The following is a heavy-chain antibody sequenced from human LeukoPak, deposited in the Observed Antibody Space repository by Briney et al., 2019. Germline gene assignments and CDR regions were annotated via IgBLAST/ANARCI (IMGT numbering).Heavy chain of an antibody. Sequence: GGSLRLSCAASGFTFSTYWMHWVRQAPGKGLVWVSGLNSDGSIAGYVDSVKGRFTISRDNSKNTLYLQMNSLRAEDTAVYYCARGQHLDYWGQGTLVTVSS. CDR2: LNSDGSIA. J-gene: IGHJ4*02. CDR3: ARGQHLDY. CDR1: GFTFSTYW. D-gene: IGHD1-1*01. V-gene: IGHV3-74*01.